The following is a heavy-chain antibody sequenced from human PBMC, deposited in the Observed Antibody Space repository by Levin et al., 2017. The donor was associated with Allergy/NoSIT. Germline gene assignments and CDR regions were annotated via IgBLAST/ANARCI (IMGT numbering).Heavy chain of an antibody. J-gene: IGHJ5*02. CDR3: ARRCGSGSFFDP. V-gene: IGHV4-39*01. CDR1: GGSISSSSYY. D-gene: IGHD3-10*01. CDR2: IYYSGST. Sequence: SETLSLTCTVSGGSISSSSYYWGWIRQPPGKGLEWIGSIYYSGSTYYNPSLKSRVTISVETSKNQFSLKLSSVTAADTAVYYCARRCGSGSFFDPWGQGTLVTVSS.